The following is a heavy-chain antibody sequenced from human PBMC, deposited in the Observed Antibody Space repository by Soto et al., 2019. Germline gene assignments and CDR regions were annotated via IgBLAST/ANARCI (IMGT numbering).Heavy chain of an antibody. J-gene: IGHJ5*02. Sequence: SETLSLTCTVSGGSISSGDYYWSWIRQPPGKGLEWIGYIYYSGSTYYNPSLKSRVTISVDTSKNQFSLKLSSVTAADTAVYYCAREIGYYGSGSYYPYNWFDPWGQGTLVTVSS. CDR2: IYYSGST. D-gene: IGHD3-10*01. CDR1: GGSISSGDYY. CDR3: AREIGYYGSGSYYPYNWFDP. V-gene: IGHV4-30-4*01.